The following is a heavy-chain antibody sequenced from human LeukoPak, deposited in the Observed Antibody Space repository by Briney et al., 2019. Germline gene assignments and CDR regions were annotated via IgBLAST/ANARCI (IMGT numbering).Heavy chain of an antibody. CDR2: ISAYNGNT. CDR1: GYTFTSYG. V-gene: IGHV1-18*01. J-gene: IGHJ6*03. D-gene: IGHD1-26*01. Sequence: ASVKVSCKASGYTFTSYGISWVRQAPGQGLEWMGWISAYNGNTNYAQKLQGRVTMTTDTSTGTAYMELRSLRSDDTAVYYCARDHRGELLSGIYYYYYYMDVWGKGTTVTVSS. CDR3: ARDHRGELLSGIYYYYYYMDV.